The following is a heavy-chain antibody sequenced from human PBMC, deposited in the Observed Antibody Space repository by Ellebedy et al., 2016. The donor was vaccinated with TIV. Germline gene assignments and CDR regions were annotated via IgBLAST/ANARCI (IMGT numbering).Heavy chain of an antibody. CDR3: ASEATTINTGGGGGVYYGMDV. CDR2: IYYSGST. J-gene: IGHJ6*02. V-gene: IGHV4-39*01. Sequence: SETLSLTCTVSGGSISSSSYYWGWIRQPPGKGLEWIGSIYYSGSTYYNPSLKSRVTISVDTSKNQFSLKLSSVTAAVTVVYYCASEATTINTGGGGGVYYGMDVWGQGTTVTVSS. CDR1: GGSISSSSYY. D-gene: IGHD3-16*01.